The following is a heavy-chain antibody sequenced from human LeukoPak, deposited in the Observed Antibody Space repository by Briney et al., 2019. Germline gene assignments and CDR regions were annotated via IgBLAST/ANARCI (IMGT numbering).Heavy chain of an antibody. CDR1: GFTFSSYS. Sequence: GGSLRLSCAASGFTFSSYSMNWVRQAPGKALEWVSYISSSSSAFYYADSVKGRFTISRDSAKNSLYLRMNSLRDEDTAVYYCARAPYGMDVWGQGTTVTVSS. J-gene: IGHJ6*02. CDR3: ARAPYGMDV. CDR2: ISSSSSAF. V-gene: IGHV3-48*02.